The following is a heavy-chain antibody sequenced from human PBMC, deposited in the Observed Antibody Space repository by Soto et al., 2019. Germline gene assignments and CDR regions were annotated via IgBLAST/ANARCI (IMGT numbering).Heavy chain of an antibody. J-gene: IGHJ3*01. V-gene: IGHV3-74*01. D-gene: IGHD1-26*01. CDR3: ARGQWGAFDL. CDR2: IHSDGSST. CDR1: GFTFSYYW. Sequence: DVQLVESGGGSVQPGGSLSLSCAATGFTFSYYWMHWVRQAPGKGLVWVSRIHSDGSSTTDADSVKGRFTISRDNAKNTLYLQMNSLRAEYTAVYYCARGQWGAFDLWGQGTMVTVAS.